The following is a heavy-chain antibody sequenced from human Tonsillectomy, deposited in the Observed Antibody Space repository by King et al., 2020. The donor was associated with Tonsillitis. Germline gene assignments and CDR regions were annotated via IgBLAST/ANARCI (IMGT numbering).Heavy chain of an antibody. D-gene: IGHD1-26*01. V-gene: IGHV1-46*04. J-gene: IGHJ4*02. CDR2: INPSGGST. CDR3: ARGGVGATLYYFDY. CDR1: GYTFTSYY. Sequence: QLVQSGAEVKKPGASVKVSCKASGYTFTSYYMHWVRQAPGQGLEWMGIINPSGGSTTYAQKLQGRVTMTRDTSTRTVYMELSSLRSEDTTGYYCARGGVGATLYYFDYCGPGTLFTVSS.